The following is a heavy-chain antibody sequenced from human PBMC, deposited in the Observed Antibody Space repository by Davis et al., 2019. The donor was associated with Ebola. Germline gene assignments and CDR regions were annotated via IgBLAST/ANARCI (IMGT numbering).Heavy chain of an antibody. J-gene: IGHJ6*02. D-gene: IGHD3-10*01. CDR3: VRGMARGDFGLDV. V-gene: IGHV1-2*02. CDR2: INPNTGGT. Sequence: ASVTVPCKASGYTFTAYYIHWVRQAPGQGLEWMGWINPNTGGTNYAQHFQGRATMTRDTSISTAYVQLSSLRSEDTAVFYCVRGMARGDFGLDVWGQGTTVTVSS. CDR1: GYTFTAYY.